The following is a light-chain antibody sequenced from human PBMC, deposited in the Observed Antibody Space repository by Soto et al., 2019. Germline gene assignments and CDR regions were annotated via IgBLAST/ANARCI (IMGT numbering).Light chain of an antibody. CDR3: YSYTRGRTWV. CDR2: AVG. Sequence: QSALTQPASVSGSLGQSITISCTGTSSDVGAYNFVSWYQHHPDRAPKLLIYAVGDRPSGVSDRFSGSKFGNSASLTISGLQADDEADYYCYSYTRGRTWVFGGGTKLPS. CDR1: SSDVGAYNF. V-gene: IGLV2-14*03. J-gene: IGLJ3*02.